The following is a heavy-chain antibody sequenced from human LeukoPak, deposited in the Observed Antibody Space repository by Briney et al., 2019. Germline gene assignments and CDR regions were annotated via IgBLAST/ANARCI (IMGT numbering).Heavy chain of an antibody. CDR2: IYHSGST. D-gene: IGHD1-1*01. Sequence: KPSQTLSLTCAVSGGSISSGGYSWSWIRQPPGKGLEWIGYIYHSGSTYYNPSLKSRVTISVDRSKNQFSLKLSSVTAADTAVYYCARHGIGNYYYYGMDVWGQGTTVTVSS. CDR1: GGSISSGGYS. J-gene: IGHJ6*02. V-gene: IGHV4-30-2*01. CDR3: ARHGIGNYYYYGMDV.